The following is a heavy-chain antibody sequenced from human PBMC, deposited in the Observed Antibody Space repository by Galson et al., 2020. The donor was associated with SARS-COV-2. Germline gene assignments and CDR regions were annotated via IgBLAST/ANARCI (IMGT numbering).Heavy chain of an antibody. Sequence: SVKVSCKASGGTFSSYAISWVRQAPGQGLEWMGGIIPIFGTANYAQKFQGRVTITADESTSTAYMELSSLRSEDTAVYYCAREFSSTSCYDYWGQGTLVTVSS. J-gene: IGHJ4*02. CDR1: GGTFSSYA. V-gene: IGHV1-69*13. CDR3: AREFSSTSCYDY. CDR2: IIPIFGTA. D-gene: IGHD2-2*01.